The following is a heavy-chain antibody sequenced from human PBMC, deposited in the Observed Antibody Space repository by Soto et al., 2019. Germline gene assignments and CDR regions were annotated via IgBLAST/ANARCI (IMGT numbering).Heavy chain of an antibody. CDR2: ISGSGGST. D-gene: IGHD6-19*01. Sequence: EVQLLESGGGLVQPGGSLRLSCAASGFTFSSYAMSWVRQAPGKGLEWVSVISGSGGSTDYADSVKGRFTISRDNSNKTLYLQMNSLRAEDTAVYDFAANSGWYHVCDIWGQGTMVTVSS. CDR3: AANSGWYHVCDI. V-gene: IGHV3-23*01. J-gene: IGHJ3*02. CDR1: GFTFSSYA.